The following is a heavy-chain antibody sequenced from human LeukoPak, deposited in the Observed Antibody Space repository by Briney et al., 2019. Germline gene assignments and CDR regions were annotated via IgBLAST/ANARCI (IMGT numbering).Heavy chain of an antibody. V-gene: IGHV3-23*01. Sequence: PGGSLRLSCEASGFTFRSYAMSWVRQAPGKGLQWVSGISGGGDSTYSADSVKGRFTISRDNSKNTLYLHMNSLRAEDTAVYYCARGDYGGDYFDYWGQGTLVTVSS. CDR1: GFTFRSYA. J-gene: IGHJ4*02. CDR3: ARGDYGGDYFDY. D-gene: IGHD4-23*01. CDR2: ISGGGDST.